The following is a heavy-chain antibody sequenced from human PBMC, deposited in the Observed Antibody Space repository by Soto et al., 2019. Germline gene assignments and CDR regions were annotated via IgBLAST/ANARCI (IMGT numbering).Heavy chain of an antibody. J-gene: IGHJ5*02. CDR3: ARVSNYDILTGPFDP. CDR1: GGTFSSYA. Sequence: ASVKVSCKASGGTFSSYAISWVRQAPGQGLEWMGGIIPIFGTANYAQKFQGRVTITADKSTSTAYMELSGLRSEDTAVYYCARVSNYDILTGPFDPWGQGTLVTVSS. D-gene: IGHD3-9*01. CDR2: IIPIFGTA. V-gene: IGHV1-69*06.